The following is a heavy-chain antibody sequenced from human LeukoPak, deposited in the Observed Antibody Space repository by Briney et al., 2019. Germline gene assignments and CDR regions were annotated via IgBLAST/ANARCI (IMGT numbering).Heavy chain of an antibody. V-gene: IGHV3-48*02. CDR2: ISSSGTTM. J-gene: IGHJ4*02. CDR1: GFTFNSYS. D-gene: IGHD3-10*01. Sequence: GGSLRLSCAASGFTFNSYSMNWVRQAPGKGLEWVSYISSSGTTMYYADSVKGRFTTSRDNAKNSLYLQMNSLRDEDTAVYSCARSQWVRGASYYFDYWGQGALVTVSS. CDR3: ARSQWVRGASYYFDY.